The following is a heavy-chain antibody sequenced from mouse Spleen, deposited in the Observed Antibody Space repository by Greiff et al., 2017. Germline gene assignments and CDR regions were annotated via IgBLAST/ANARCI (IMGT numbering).Heavy chain of an antibody. CDR2: IRLKSNNYAT. V-gene: IGHV6-6*02. CDR1: GFTFSNYW. J-gene: IGHJ2*01. CDR3: TRPGSSHYFDY. D-gene: IGHD1-1*01. Sequence: EVKLVESGGGLVQPGGSMKLSCVASGFTFSNYWMNWVRQSPEKGLEWVAEIRLKSNNYATHYAESVKGRFTISRDDSKSSVYLQMNNLRAEDTGIYYCTRPGSSHYFDYWGQGTTLTVSS.